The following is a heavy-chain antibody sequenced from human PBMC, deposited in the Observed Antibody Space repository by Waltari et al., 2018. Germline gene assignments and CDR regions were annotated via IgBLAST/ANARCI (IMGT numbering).Heavy chain of an antibody. CDR2: INHSGST. CDR1: GGSFSGYY. D-gene: IGHD3-3*01. J-gene: IGHJ5*02. Sequence: QVQLQQWGAGLLKPSETLSLTCAVYGGSFSGYYWSWIRQPPGQGLEWIGEINHSGSTNYNPSLKSRVTISVDTSKNQFSLKLSSVTAADTAVYYCARGRGITIFGVVIIGSNWFDPWGQGTLVTVSS. V-gene: IGHV4-34*01. CDR3: ARGRGITIFGVVIIGSNWFDP.